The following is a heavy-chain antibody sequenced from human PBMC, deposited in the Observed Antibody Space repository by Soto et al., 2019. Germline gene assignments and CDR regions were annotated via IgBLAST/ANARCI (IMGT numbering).Heavy chain of an antibody. CDR1: GCSFTSYL. J-gene: IGHJ4*02. D-gene: IGHD6-6*01. CDR3: ARYAQLVDSY. V-gene: IGHV5-10-1*01. Sequence: GESLKISCKCSGCSFTSYLISFVRQMAGKGLEWMWRIDPSDSYTNYSPSFQGHVTISADKSISTAYLQWSSLKASDTAMYYCARYAQLVDSYWGQGTLVTVSS. CDR2: IDPSDSYT.